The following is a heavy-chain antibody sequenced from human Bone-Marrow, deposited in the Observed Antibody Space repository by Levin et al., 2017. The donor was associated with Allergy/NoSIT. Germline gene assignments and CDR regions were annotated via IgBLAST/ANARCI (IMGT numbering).Heavy chain of an antibody. Sequence: ASVKVSCAASGVTVSNNYMAWVRQAPGRGLEWVSLIYSGGESRYADSVRGRFTISRDSSTNTGYLEMKSLRAEDTAIYYCARNVPVTDLGYWGRGTLVTVSS. J-gene: IGHJ4*02. CDR1: GVTVSNNY. V-gene: IGHV3-53*01. CDR3: ARNVPVTDLGY. D-gene: IGHD3-10*02. CDR2: IYSGGES.